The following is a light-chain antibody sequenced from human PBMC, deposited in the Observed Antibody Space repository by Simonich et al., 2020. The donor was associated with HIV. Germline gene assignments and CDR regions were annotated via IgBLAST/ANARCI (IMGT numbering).Light chain of an antibody. V-gene: IGKV2-28*01. J-gene: IGKJ2*03. CDR1: QSLLHSNGYNY. CDR2: LGS. CDR3: MQALQTPYS. Sequence: DIVMTQSPLSLPVTPGEPASISCRYSQSLLHSNGYNYLDWDRQKPGQSPQLLIYLGSNRASGVPDRFSGSASGTDFTLKISRVEAEDVGVYYCMQALQTPYSFGQGTKLEIK.